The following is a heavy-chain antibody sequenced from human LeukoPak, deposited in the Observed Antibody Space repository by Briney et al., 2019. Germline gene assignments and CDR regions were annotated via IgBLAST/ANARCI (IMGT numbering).Heavy chain of an antibody. CDR3: STDFYYFWSGPQ. J-gene: IGHJ4*02. V-gene: IGHV3-15*04. D-gene: IGHD3-3*01. CDR1: GFTFSDAC. CDR2: IESYSDGGTT. Sequence: AGGSLRLSCKASGFTFSDACMSWVRQAPGKGLEWVARIESYSDGGTTDYAAPVKGRFTISRDDAKNTLFLLMNSLRTEDSALYYCSTDFYYFWSGPQWGQGSLVTVSS.